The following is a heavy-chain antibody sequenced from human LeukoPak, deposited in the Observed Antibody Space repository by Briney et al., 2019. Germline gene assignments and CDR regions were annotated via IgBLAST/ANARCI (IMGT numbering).Heavy chain of an antibody. CDR1: GGSIRSSYYY. CDR3: ARDRRGTTPWIWYFDL. J-gene: IGHJ2*01. D-gene: IGHD3-16*01. Sequence: SETLSLTCTVSGGSIRSSYYYWGWIRQPPGKGLEWIGSIYDSGSTYYNPSLKSRVTISVDTSKNQFSLKLSSVTAADTAVYYCARDRRGTTPWIWYFDLWGRGTLVTVPS. V-gene: IGHV4-39*07. CDR2: IYDSGST.